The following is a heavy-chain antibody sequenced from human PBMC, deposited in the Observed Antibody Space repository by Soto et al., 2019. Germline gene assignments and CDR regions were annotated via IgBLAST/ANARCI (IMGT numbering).Heavy chain of an antibody. J-gene: IGHJ3*02. CDR1: GFTFSTYA. CDR3: AHPRGYGVFDAYEI. D-gene: IGHD4-17*01. Sequence: GGSLRLSCVASGFTFSTYAMSWARQAPGKGLEWVSAISAGGGSTYYVDSVKGRFTISRDNSINTLYLQMNSLRTEDTAVYYCAHPRGYGVFDAYEIWGQGAMVTVSS. V-gene: IGHV3-23*01. CDR2: ISAGGGST.